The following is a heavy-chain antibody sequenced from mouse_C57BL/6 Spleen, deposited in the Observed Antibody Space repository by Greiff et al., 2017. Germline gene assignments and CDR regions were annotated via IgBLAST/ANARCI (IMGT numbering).Heavy chain of an antibody. V-gene: IGHV1-69*01. CDR3: ASGRTVVEGGLAD. J-gene: IGHJ3*01. CDR2: IDPSDSYT. D-gene: IGHD1-1*01. Sequence: QVQLQQPGAELVMPGASVKLSCKASGYTFTSYWMHWVKQRPGQGLEWIGEIDPSDSYTNYNQKFKGKSTLTVDKSSSTAYMQLSSLTSEDSAVYYCASGRTVVEGGLADWGQGTLVTVSA. CDR1: GYTFTSYW.